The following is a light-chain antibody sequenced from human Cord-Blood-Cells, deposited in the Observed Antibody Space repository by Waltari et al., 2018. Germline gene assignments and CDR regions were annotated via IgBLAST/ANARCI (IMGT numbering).Light chain of an antibody. CDR2: APS. Sequence: AIRMTQSPSSLSASTGDRVTITCRASQGISSYLAWYQQKPGKAPKLLIYAPSTVQSGVPSRFSGSGSWTDFTLTISCLQSEDFATYDCQQYYSYPWTFGQGTKVEIK. J-gene: IGKJ1*01. CDR3: QQYYSYPWT. V-gene: IGKV1-8*01. CDR1: QGISSY.